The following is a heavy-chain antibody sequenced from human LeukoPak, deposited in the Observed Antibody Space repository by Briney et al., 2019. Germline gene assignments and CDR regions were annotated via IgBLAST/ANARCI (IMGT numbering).Heavy chain of an antibody. CDR2: ISDNEWRT. D-gene: IGHD5-18*01. J-gene: IGHJ4*02. V-gene: IGHV3-23*01. CDR3: ARHDSFIPY. CDR1: GFTFNYYA. Sequence: GGSLRLSCAASGFTFNYYAMSWVRQAPPKGLAWVSGISDNEWRTYYTDSVKGRFTISRDQTKNTVFLQMHNLRAYDTAVYFCARHDSFIPYWGQGALVTVSS.